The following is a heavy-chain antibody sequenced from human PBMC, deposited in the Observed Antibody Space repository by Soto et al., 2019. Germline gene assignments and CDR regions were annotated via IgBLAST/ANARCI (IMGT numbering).Heavy chain of an antibody. D-gene: IGHD1-26*01. CDR2: VNTDETTT. V-gene: IGHV3-74*01. J-gene: IGHJ4*02. CDR1: GFSFTRDW. Sequence: EVQLVESGGGLVQPGGSLRLSCAASGFSFTRDWMHWVRQAPGKGLAWVSRVNTDETTTNYADSVKGRFTISRDNAKNTLYLQMNSLSAEDTAIYFCARGAFGNYYQDSWRQGTLVSVSP. CDR3: ARGAFGNYYQDS.